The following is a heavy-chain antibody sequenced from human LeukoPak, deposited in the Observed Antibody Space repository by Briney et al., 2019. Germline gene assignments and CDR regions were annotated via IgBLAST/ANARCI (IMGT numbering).Heavy chain of an antibody. D-gene: IGHD2-15*01. CDR2: INHSGST. V-gene: IGHV4-34*01. CDR3: ARAVVVVVAARGPSAFDI. Sequence: SETLSLTCAVYGGSFSGYYWSWIRQPPGKGLEWIGEINHSGSTNYNPSLKSRVTISVDTSKNQFSLKLSSVTAADTAVYYCARAVVVVVAARGPSAFDIWGQGTMVTVSS. CDR1: GGSFSGYY. J-gene: IGHJ3*02.